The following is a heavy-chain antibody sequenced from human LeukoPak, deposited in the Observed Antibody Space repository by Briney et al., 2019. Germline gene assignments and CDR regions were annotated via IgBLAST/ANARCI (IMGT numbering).Heavy chain of an antibody. CDR3: ARESGKFDY. CDR1: GLPIADFA. V-gene: IGHV3-43*02. Sequence: GGSLRLSCVASGLPIADFAMHWVRQAPGKGLEWVSLISGDGVSTFYADSVKGRFSISRDNSKNSLSLEMNSLKTEDTAMYYCARESGKFDYWGQGTLVAVSS. J-gene: IGHJ4*02. CDR2: ISGDGVST.